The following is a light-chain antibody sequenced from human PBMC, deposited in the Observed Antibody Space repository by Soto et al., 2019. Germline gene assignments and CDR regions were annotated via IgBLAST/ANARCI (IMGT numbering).Light chain of an antibody. CDR1: SSDVGSYNL. CDR2: EGS. V-gene: IGLV2-23*01. J-gene: IGLJ2*01. Sequence: QSALTQPASVSGSPGQSITISCTGTSSDVGSYNLVSWYQQHPGKAPKLMIYEGSKRPSGVSNRFSGSKSGNTASLTISGLQAEDEADYYCCSYAGSSTFLVVFGGGTKLTV. CDR3: CSYAGSSTFLVV.